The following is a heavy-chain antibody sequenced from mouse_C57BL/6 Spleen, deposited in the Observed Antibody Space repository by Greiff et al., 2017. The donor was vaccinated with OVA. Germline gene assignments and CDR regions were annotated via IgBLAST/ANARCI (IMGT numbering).Heavy chain of an antibody. CDR1: GYTFTSYD. J-gene: IGHJ4*01. CDR3: ARYDGYDAMDY. CDR2: IYPRDGST. V-gene: IGHV1-85*01. D-gene: IGHD2-3*01. Sequence: QVQLQHSGPELVKPGASVKLSCKASGYTFTSYDINWVKQRPGQGLEWIGWIYPRDGSTKYNEKFKGKATLTVDTSSSTAYMELHSLTSEDSAVYFCARYDGYDAMDYWGQGTSVTVSS.